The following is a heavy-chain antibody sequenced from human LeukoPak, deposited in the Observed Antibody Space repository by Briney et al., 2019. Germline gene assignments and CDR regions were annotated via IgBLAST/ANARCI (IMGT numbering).Heavy chain of an antibody. CDR2: IRYDGSNK. CDR3: AKVGTTEGYYYYYMDV. J-gene: IGHJ6*03. Sequence: GGSLRLSCAASGFTFLSYGMHWVRQAPGKGLEWVAFIRYDGSNKYYADSVKGRFTISRDNSKNTLYLQMNSLRAEDTAVYYCAKVGTTEGYYYYYMDVWGKGTTVTVSS. V-gene: IGHV3-30*02. CDR1: GFTFLSYG. D-gene: IGHD1-26*01.